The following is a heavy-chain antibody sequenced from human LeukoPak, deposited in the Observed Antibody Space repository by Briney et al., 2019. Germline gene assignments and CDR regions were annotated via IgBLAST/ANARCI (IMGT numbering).Heavy chain of an antibody. CDR2: INTSGST. D-gene: IGHD3-16*02. CDR3: AASSRGALVSLYAY. V-gene: IGHV4-61*02. J-gene: IGHJ4*02. Sequence: SETLSLICTVSGGSISSDSFYWSWIRQPAGTGLEWIGRINTSGSTNYNPSLKGRVTISVDTSKNQFSLKVNSVTAADTAVYHCAASSRGALVSLYAYWGQGTLVTVSS. CDR1: GGSISSDSFY.